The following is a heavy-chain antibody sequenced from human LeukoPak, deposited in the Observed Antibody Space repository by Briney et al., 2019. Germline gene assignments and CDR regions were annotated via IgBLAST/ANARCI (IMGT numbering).Heavy chain of an antibody. CDR2: IRYDGSNK. V-gene: IGHV3-30*02. J-gene: IGHJ3*02. CDR3: AKDMRELLRAAFDI. CDR1: GFTFSSYG. Sequence: GGSLRLSCAASGFTFSSYGMHWVRQAPGKGLEWVAFIRYDGSNKYYADSVKGRFTISRDNSKNTLYLQMNSLRAEDTAVYYCAKDMRELLRAAFDIWGQGTMVTVSS. D-gene: IGHD1-26*01.